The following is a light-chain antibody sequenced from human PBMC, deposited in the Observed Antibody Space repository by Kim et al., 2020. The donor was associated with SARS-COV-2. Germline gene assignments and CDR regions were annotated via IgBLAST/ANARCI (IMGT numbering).Light chain of an antibody. V-gene: IGKV3-20*01. Sequence: SPGERATLSGRASQSVSNNYLAWYQQKPGQAPRLLIYGASTRATGIPDRFSGSGSGTDFTLTISRLEPEDFAVYYCQQYGSSLRTFGQGTKVEIK. CDR3: QQYGSSLRT. J-gene: IGKJ1*01. CDR2: GAS. CDR1: QSVSNNY.